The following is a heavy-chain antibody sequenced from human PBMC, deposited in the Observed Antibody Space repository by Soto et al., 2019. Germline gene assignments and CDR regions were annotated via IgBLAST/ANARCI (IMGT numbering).Heavy chain of an antibody. CDR2: ISYDGSDK. CDR3: ASLFGVVPTPYYYGMDV. D-gene: IGHD3-3*01. J-gene: IGHJ6*02. Sequence: SVGSLRLCWAAAGVTCSAYAGHCVRQAPGKGLKWVALISYDGSDKDYADSVKGRFTISRDNAKNSLYLQMNSLRAEDTAVYYCASLFGVVPTPYYYGMDVWGQGTTVTVSS. V-gene: IGHV3-30-3*01. CDR1: GVTCSAYA.